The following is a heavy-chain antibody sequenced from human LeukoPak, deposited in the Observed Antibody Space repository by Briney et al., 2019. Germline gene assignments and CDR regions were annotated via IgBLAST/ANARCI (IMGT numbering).Heavy chain of an antibody. CDR2: ISGSGGST. J-gene: IGHJ3*02. Sequence: GGSLRLSCAASGFTFRNYAMSWVRQAPGKGLEWVSVISGSGGSTYYADSVKGRFTISRDNSKNTLYLQMNSLRAEDTAVYYCAKVDGGQLEAFDIWGQGTMVTVSS. D-gene: IGHD1-1*01. V-gene: IGHV3-23*01. CDR1: GFTFRNYA. CDR3: AKVDGGQLEAFDI.